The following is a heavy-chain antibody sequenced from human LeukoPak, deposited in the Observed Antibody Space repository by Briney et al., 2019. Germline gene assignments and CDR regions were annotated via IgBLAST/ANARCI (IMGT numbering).Heavy chain of an antibody. J-gene: IGHJ4*02. CDR3: TGITGTTGHC. CDR1: GFTFSNAW. V-gene: IGHV3-15*01. CDR2: IKSKTGGGTT. D-gene: IGHD1-7*01. Sequence: GGSLRLSCAASGFTFSNAWMCWVRQAPGKGLEWVGRIKSKTGGGTTDYAAPVKGRFTISRDDSENTLYLQMNSLKTEDTAVYYCTGITGTTGHCWGQGTLVTVSS.